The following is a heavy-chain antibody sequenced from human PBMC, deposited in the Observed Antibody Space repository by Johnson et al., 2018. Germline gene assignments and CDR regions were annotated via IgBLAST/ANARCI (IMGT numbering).Heavy chain of an antibody. J-gene: IGHJ1*01. CDR1: GFTFSNYA. V-gene: IGHV3-23*04. CDR3: AKDPYSNSWYKFFHH. D-gene: IGHD6-13*01. Sequence: EVQLVESGGGLVQPGGSLRLSCAASGFTFSNYAMSWVRQAPGKGLEWVSSISFSDDRAFYTDSVKGRFTISRDNSKNTLYLQMNSLRAEDTAVYYCAKDPYSNSWYKFFHHWGQGTLVTVSS. CDR2: ISFSDDRA.